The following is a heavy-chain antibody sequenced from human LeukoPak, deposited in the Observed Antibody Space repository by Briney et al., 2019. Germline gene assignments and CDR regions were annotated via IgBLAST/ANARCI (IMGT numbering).Heavy chain of an antibody. D-gene: IGHD3-3*01. Sequence: GASVKVSCKASGYTFTGYYMHWVRQAPGQGLEGMGWINPNSGGTNYAQKFQGRVTMTRDTSISTAYMELSRLRSDDTAVYYCARGYYDFWSGYYNDLIDYWGQGTLVTVSS. CDR1: GYTFTGYY. V-gene: IGHV1-2*02. CDR3: ARGYYDFWSGYYNDLIDY. CDR2: INPNSGGT. J-gene: IGHJ4*02.